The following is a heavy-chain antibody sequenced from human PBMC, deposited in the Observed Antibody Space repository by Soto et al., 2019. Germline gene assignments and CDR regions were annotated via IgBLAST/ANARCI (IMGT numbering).Heavy chain of an antibody. Sequence: GALRLSCAASGFIFSNYVISWVRQAPGKGLEWVSTVSDSGANTYYADSVKGRFTISRDNSKSSLFLHMNSLRVEDTAVYYCAKDETVVAGPGFLDYWGQGALVTVSS. CDR2: VSDSGANT. D-gene: IGHD6-19*01. V-gene: IGHV3-23*01. CDR3: AKDETVVAGPGFLDY. J-gene: IGHJ4*02. CDR1: GFIFSNYV.